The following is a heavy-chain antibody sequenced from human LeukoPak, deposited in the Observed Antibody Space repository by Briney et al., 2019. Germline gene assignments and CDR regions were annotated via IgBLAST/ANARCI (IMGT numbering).Heavy chain of an antibody. D-gene: IGHD2-15*01. V-gene: IGHV1-2*02. Sequence: GASVKVSCKASGHTFTGYYMHWVRQAPGQGLEWMGWINPNSGGTNYAQKFQGRVTMTRDTSISTAYMELSRLRSDDTAVYYCARAPGYCSGGSCYVQHSYVDYSGRGTLVTVSS. CDR3: ARAPGYCSGGSCYVQHSYVDY. J-gene: IGHJ4*02. CDR1: GHTFTGYY. CDR2: INPNSGGT.